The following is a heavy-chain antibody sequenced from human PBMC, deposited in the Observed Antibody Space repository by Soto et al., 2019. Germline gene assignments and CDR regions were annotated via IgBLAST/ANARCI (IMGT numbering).Heavy chain of an antibody. V-gene: IGHV4-30-4*01. CDR3: ARVRREYDNSGPVDY. CDR1: GGSISSGDYY. J-gene: IGHJ4*02. D-gene: IGHD3-22*01. Sequence: PSETLSLTCTVSGGSISSGDYYWSWIRQPPGKGLGCILYIYYVGISYYNPSLQSRVTMSVDRSRNQFSLKLNSVTAADTAVYYCARVRREYDNSGPVDYWGQGTLVTVSS. CDR2: IYYVGIS.